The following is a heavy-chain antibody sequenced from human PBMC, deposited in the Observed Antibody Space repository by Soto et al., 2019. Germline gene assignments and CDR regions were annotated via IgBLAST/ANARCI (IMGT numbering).Heavy chain of an antibody. D-gene: IGHD3-10*01. CDR1: GRSISTYY. J-gene: IGHJ4*02. CDR3: ERAYYGGPSRFDY. Sequence: SETLSLTCTVSGRSISTYYWSWIRQPPGKGLEWIGYVSDSGSTKYNPSLKGRVAMSVDTSKNRFSLRLSSVTAADTAFYYCERAYYGGPSRFDYWGQGTLVTVSS. V-gene: IGHV4-59*01. CDR2: VSDSGST.